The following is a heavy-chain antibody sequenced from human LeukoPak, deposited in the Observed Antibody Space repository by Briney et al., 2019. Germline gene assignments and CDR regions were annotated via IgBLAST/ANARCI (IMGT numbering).Heavy chain of an antibody. CDR1: GFTFSDYY. CDR2: ISSSGSTI. Sequence: PGGSLRLSCAASGFTFSDYYMSWIRQAPGKGLEWVSYISSSGSTIYYADSVKGRFTISRDNAKNSLYLQMNSLRAEDTAVYYCARDRGAWELLRGPDAFDIWGQGTMVTVSS. J-gene: IGHJ3*02. D-gene: IGHD1-26*01. CDR3: ARDRGAWELLRGPDAFDI. V-gene: IGHV3-11*04.